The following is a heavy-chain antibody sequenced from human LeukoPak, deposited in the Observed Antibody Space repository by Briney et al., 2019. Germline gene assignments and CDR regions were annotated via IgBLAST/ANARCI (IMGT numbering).Heavy chain of an antibody. CDR1: GFTFSGYE. CDR2: ISSSGSII. J-gene: IGHJ4*02. Sequence: PGGSLRLSCAASGFTFSGYEMNWVRQAPGKGLEWVSYISSSGSIIYYGDSVKGRFTISRDNAKNSLYLQMNSLRAEDTAVYYCARDDAGYSSGWYWVYWGQGTLVTVSS. V-gene: IGHV3-48*03. CDR3: ARDDAGYSSGWYWVY. D-gene: IGHD6-19*01.